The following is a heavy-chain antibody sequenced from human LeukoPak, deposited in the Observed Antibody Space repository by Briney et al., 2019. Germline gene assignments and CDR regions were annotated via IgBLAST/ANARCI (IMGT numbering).Heavy chain of an antibody. CDR1: GYTFSSYG. Sequence: ASVKVSCKASGYTFSSYGITWVRQAPGQGLEWMGWSSTYKGNTNYALKLQGRVTMTTDTSTSTAYMELRSLRSDDTAVYYCARDSFLDLWGRGTLVTVSS. V-gene: IGHV1-18*01. CDR2: SSTYKGNT. J-gene: IGHJ2*01. CDR3: ARDSFLDL. D-gene: IGHD2/OR15-2a*01.